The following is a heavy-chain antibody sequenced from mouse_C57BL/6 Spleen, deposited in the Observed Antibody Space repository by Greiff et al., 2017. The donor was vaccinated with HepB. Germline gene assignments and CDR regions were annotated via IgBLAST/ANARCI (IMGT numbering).Heavy chain of an antibody. D-gene: IGHD2-1*01. CDR3: ARSLGNYGGWFAY. J-gene: IGHJ3*01. CDR2: IHPNSGST. Sequence: QVQLQQPGAELVKPGASVKLSCKASGYTFTSYWMHWVKQRPGQGLEWIGMIHPNSGSTNYNEKFKSKATLTVDKSSSTAYMQLSSLTSEDSAVYYWARSLGNYGGWFAYWGQGTLVTVSA. V-gene: IGHV1-64*01. CDR1: GYTFTSYW.